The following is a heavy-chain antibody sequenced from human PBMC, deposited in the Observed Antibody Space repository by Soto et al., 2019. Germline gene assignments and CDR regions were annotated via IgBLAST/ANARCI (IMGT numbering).Heavy chain of an antibody. CDR1: GFTFSGYT. V-gene: IGHV3-21*01. CDR2: ITSGSSYI. CDR3: ARSSFDY. Sequence: GGSLRLSCAASGFTFSGYTMNWVRQAPGKGLEWVSSITSGSSYIYYADSVKGRFTISRGNAKNSLYLQINSLRAEDTAMYYCARSSFDYWGQGTLVTVSS. J-gene: IGHJ4*02.